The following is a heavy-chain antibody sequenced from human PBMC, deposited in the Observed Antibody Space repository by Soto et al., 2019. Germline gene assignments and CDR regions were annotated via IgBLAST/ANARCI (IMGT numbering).Heavy chain of an antibody. J-gene: IGHJ4*02. V-gene: IGHV4-39*01. Sequence: QVQLQESGPGLVKPSETLSLTCTVSGDSFETTSDYWAWVRQPPGKGLEWIAYIYYSGSTYYNPSLKSRVTISVDTSRKELSLRLSSVTAADTAVYYCATIPIVGTKPYFVDYWGQGTLVTVSS. CDR2: IYYSGST. CDR3: ATIPIVGTKPYFVDY. D-gene: IGHD1-1*01. CDR1: GDSFETTSDY.